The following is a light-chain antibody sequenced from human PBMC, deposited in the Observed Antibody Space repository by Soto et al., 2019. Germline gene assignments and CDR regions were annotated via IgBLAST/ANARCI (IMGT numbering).Light chain of an antibody. V-gene: IGKV3-11*01. Sequence: VVLTQSPDTLSLSPGETATLSCRASQSVSRYLAWYQQKPGQAPRFLIYDASNRATGIPARFSGSGSGTDFTLTISSLEPEDFAVYYCQQRSDWPRITFGQGTRLEIK. CDR3: QQRSDWPRIT. CDR1: QSVSRY. J-gene: IGKJ5*01. CDR2: DAS.